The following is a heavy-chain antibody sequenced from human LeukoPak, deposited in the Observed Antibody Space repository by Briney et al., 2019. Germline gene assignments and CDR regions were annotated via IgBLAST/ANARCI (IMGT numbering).Heavy chain of an antibody. CDR2: MNPNNGNT. CDR3: ARDSPHNWFDP. V-gene: IGHV1-8*01. J-gene: IGHJ5*02. CDR1: GFTFTSYD. Sequence: ASVKVSCKASGFTFTSYDINWVRQASGQGLEWMGWMNPNNGNTGYAQKFQGRVTMTRDTSISTAYMELRGLRSEDTAVYYCARDSPHNWFDPWGQGTLVTVSS.